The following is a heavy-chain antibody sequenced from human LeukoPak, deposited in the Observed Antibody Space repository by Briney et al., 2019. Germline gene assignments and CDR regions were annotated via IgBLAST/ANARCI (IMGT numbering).Heavy chain of an antibody. V-gene: IGHV3-23*01. CDR3: AKSPSDIVVVPAAPNDY. J-gene: IGHJ4*02. D-gene: IGHD2-2*01. CDR2: ISGSGGST. Sequence: PGGSLRLPCAASGFTFSSYAMSWVRQAPGKGLEWVSAISGSGGSTYYADSVKGRFTISRDNSKNTLYLQMNSLRAEDTAVYYCAKSPSDIVVVPAAPNDYWGQGTLVTVSS. CDR1: GFTFSSYA.